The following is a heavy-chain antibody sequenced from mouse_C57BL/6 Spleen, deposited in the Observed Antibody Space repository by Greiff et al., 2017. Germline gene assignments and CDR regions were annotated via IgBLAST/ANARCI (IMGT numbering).Heavy chain of an antibody. V-gene: IGHV1-54*01. J-gene: IGHJ4*01. CDR3: ARCCGNHNYNDMDY. Sequence: VQLQESGAELVRPGASVKVSCMASGFAFTNYLIEWVKQRPGQGLEWVGVINPGCGGTTYNEKFKGKATLTAAKSSNTAYMQLSSLTSEDAAVYFCARCCGNHNYNDMDYWGQGTSVTVSS. CDR2: INPGCGGT. D-gene: IGHD2-1*01. CDR1: GFAFTNYL.